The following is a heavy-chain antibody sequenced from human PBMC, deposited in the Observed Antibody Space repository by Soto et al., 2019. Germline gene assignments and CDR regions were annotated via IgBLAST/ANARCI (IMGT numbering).Heavy chain of an antibody. CDR2: INHSGST. J-gene: IGHJ4*02. V-gene: IGHV4-34*01. CDR1: GGSFSGYY. Sequence: SETLSLTCAVYGGSFSGYYWSWIRQPPGKGLEWIGEINHSGSTNYNPSLKSRVTISVDTSKNQFSLKLSSVTAADTAVYYCARSPIAAAVTFDYWGQGTLVTVSS. CDR3: ARSPIAAAVTFDY. D-gene: IGHD6-13*01.